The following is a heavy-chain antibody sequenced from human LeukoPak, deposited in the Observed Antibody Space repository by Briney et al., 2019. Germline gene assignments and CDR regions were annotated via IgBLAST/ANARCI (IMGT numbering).Heavy chain of an antibody. D-gene: IGHD3-10*01. CDR1: GYTFNNHY. CDR2: IIPIFGTA. CDR3: AVRRTY. V-gene: IGHV1-69*13. Sequence: SVKVSCKASGYTFNNHYRYWVRQAPGQGLEWMGGIIPIFGTANYAQKFQGRVTITADESTSTAYMELSSLRSEDTAVYYCAVRRTYWGQGTLVTVSS. J-gene: IGHJ4*02.